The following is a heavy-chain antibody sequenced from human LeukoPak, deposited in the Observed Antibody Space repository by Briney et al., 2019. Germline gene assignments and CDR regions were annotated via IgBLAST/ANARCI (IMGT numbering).Heavy chain of an antibody. CDR3: ARGGLGYCSGGSCPSNWFDP. Sequence: ASVKVSCKASGYTFTSYGLSWVRQAPGQGLEWVGWISPYNGNTNYAQKFQGRVTMTTDTSTTTAYMDLRSLRSDDTAVYYCARGGLGYCSGGSCPSNWFDPWGQGTLVTVSS. D-gene: IGHD2-15*01. CDR1: GYTFTSYG. V-gene: IGHV1-18*01. J-gene: IGHJ5*02. CDR2: ISPYNGNT.